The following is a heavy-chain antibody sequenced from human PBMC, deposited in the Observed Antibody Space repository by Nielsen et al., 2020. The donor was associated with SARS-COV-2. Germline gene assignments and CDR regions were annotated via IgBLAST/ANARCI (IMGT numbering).Heavy chain of an antibody. Sequence: ASVKVSCKASGYTFTGYYMHWVRQAPGQGLEWMGRINPNSGGTNYAQKFQGRVTMTRDTSISTAYMELSSLRSEDTAVYYCARAYSSSSHLYGMDVWGQGTTVTVSS. V-gene: IGHV1-2*06. CDR1: GYTFTGYY. CDR3: ARAYSSSSHLYGMDV. D-gene: IGHD6-13*01. CDR2: INPNSGGT. J-gene: IGHJ6*02.